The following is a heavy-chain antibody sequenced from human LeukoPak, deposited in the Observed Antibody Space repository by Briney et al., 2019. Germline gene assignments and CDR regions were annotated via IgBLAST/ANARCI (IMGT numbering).Heavy chain of an antibody. J-gene: IGHJ4*02. V-gene: IGHV1-18*01. CDR2: ISAYNGNT. D-gene: IGHD3-10*01. Sequence: ASVKVSCKATGYTFTSYGISWVRQAPGQGLEWMGWISAYNGNTNYAQKLQGRVTMTTDTSTRTAYMELRSLRSDDTAVYYCARGPSLLWFGEPIDYWGQGTLVTVSS. CDR3: ARGPSLLWFGEPIDY. CDR1: GYTFTSYG.